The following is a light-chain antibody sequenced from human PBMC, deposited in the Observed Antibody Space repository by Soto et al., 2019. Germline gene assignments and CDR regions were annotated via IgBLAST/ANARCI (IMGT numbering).Light chain of an antibody. CDR1: QSINNR. Sequence: IQMTQSPSTLSASIGDRVTITCRASQSINNRLAWYQQMPGKAPNLLIYDASTLESGVPSRFRGSGSETEFTLTISGLQHDDFATYYCQQFIDGWTFGQGTKVEIK. CDR2: DAS. J-gene: IGKJ1*01. CDR3: QQFIDGWT. V-gene: IGKV1-5*01.